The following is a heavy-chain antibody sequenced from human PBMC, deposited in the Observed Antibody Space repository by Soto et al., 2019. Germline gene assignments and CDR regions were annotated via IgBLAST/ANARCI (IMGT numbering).Heavy chain of an antibody. Sequence: GASVKVSCKASGYTFTGSAMHWVRQAPGQRLEWLGWINAGNGNTRYSQKFQGRVTITRDTSASTAYMELSSLRSEDTAVYYCARDPFPGGMDVWGQGTTVTVSS. D-gene: IGHD3-10*01. CDR1: GYTFTGSA. CDR3: ARDPFPGGMDV. J-gene: IGHJ6*02. CDR2: INAGNGNT. V-gene: IGHV1-3*01.